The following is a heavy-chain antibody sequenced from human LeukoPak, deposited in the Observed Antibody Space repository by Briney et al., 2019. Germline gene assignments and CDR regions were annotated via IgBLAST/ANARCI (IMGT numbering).Heavy chain of an antibody. CDR3: AKDDHGGSGWRDYFDY. CDR2: ISGSGSST. CDR1: GLSFSRYA. J-gene: IGHJ4*02. D-gene: IGHD6-19*01. V-gene: IGHV3-23*01. Sequence: GGSLRLSYVASGLSFSRYAMSWVRQAPGEGLEWVSTISGSGSSTYYADSVKGWFTISRDSSKNTLYLQMNSLRAEDTAVYYCAKDDHGGSGWRDYFDYWGQGTLVTVSS.